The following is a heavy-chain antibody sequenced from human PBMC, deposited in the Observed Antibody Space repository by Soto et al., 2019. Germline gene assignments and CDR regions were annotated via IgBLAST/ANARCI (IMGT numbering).Heavy chain of an antibody. CDR2: INPNSGGT. J-gene: IGHJ6*02. CDR3: ARDRGAGSSWFHYYYGMDV. V-gene: IGHV1-2*04. CDR1: GYTFTGYY. Sequence: GASVKVSCKASGYTFTGYYMHWVRQAPGQGLEGMGWINPNSGGTNYAQKFQGWVTMTRDTSISTAYMELSRLRSDDTAVYYCARDRGAGSSWFHYYYGMDVWGQGTTVPVSS. D-gene: IGHD6-13*01.